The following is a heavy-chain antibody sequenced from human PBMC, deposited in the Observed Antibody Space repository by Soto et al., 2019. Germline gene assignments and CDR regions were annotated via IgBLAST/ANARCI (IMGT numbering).Heavy chain of an antibody. CDR3: AALRPDYYYYYRDV. CDR1: GFIFNSNA. CDR2: ISGSGGTT. Sequence: EGQVLESGGGLVQPGGSLSLSCAASGFIFNSNAMSWVRQASGKGLEWVSAISGSGGTTYYADSVKGRFTMSRDNSKDTLYLQMNSLSGDAAAVSYCAALRPDYYYYYRDVWGKGTTVTVAS. D-gene: IGHD6-6*01. J-gene: IGHJ6*03. V-gene: IGHV3-23*01.